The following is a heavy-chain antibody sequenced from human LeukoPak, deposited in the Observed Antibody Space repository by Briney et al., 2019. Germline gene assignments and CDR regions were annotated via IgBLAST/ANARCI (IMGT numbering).Heavy chain of an antibody. Sequence: SGGSLRLSCAASGFTFSSYAMHWVRQAPGKGLEWVSSISSSSSYIYYADSVKGRFTISRDNAKNSLYLQMNSLRAEDTAVYYCARGYSSGWYWFDPWGQGTLVTVSS. J-gene: IGHJ5*02. CDR3: ARGYSSGWYWFDP. CDR2: ISSSSSYI. CDR1: GFTFSSYA. V-gene: IGHV3-21*01. D-gene: IGHD6-19*01.